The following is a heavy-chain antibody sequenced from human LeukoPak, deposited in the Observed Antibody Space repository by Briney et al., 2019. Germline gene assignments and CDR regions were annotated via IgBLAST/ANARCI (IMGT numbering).Heavy chain of an antibody. J-gene: IGHJ4*02. CDR3: ARSGGGFFDY. CDR2: ISGSGGST. Sequence: PGGSLRLSCAASGFTFSSYAMSWVRQAPGKGLEWVSAISGSGGSTYYADSVKGRFTISRDNAKNTLYLQMNSLRAEDAAVYFCARSGGGFFDYWGQGTLVTVSS. D-gene: IGHD3-16*01. V-gene: IGHV3-23*01. CDR1: GFTFSSYA.